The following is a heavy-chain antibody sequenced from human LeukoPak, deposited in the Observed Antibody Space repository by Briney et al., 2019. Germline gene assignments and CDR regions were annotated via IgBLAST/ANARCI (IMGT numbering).Heavy chain of an antibody. D-gene: IGHD6-19*01. CDR1: GFTFSSYA. CDR2: ISFDGSNK. J-gene: IGHJ4*02. CDR3: ARGNGLSSGWYEFDF. V-gene: IGHV3-30*09. Sequence: HPGGSLRLSCAASGFTFSSYAIHWVRQAPGKGPEWVSLISFDGSNKYYADSVKGRFAISRDNSKNTLYLQMNSLRPEDTAVYYCARGNGLSSGWYEFDFWGQGALVAVSS.